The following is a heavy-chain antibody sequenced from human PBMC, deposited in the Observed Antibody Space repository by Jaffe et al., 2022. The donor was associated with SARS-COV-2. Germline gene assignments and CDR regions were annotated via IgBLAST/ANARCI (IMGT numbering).Heavy chain of an antibody. CDR2: IYYSGST. V-gene: IGHV4-39*01. Sequence: QLQLQESGPGLVKPSETLSLTCTVSGGSISSSSYYWGWIRQPPGKGLEWIGSIYYSGSTYYNPSLKSRVTISVDTSKNQFSLKLSSVTAADTAVYYCARHKVVAGRYFDYWGQGTLVTVSS. CDR1: GGSISSSSYY. D-gene: IGHD6-19*01. J-gene: IGHJ4*02. CDR3: ARHKVVAGRYFDY.